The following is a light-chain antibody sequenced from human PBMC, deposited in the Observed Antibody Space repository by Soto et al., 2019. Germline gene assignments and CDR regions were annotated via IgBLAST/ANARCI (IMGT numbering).Light chain of an antibody. Sequence: VLTQPPSVSGAPGQSVTISCTGSSSNIGAGYDVHWYQQLPGTAPKLPIYDNRNRPSGVPDRFSGSKSGTSASLAITGLQAEDEADYYCQSYDSSLSAYVFGTGTKVTVL. V-gene: IGLV1-40*01. CDR2: DNR. CDR1: SSNIGAGYD. CDR3: QSYDSSLSAYV. J-gene: IGLJ1*01.